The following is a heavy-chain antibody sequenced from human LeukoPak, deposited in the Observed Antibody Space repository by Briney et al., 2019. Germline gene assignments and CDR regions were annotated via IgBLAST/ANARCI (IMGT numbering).Heavy chain of an antibody. CDR3: ARSRYRGNYFDY. J-gene: IGHJ4*02. D-gene: IGHD1-26*01. V-gene: IGHV4-34*01. CDR1: GGSFSGYY. Sequence: SGTLSLTCAVYGGSFSGYYWSWIRQPPGKGLEWIGEINHSGSTNYNPSLKSRVTISVDTSKNQFSLKLSSVTAADTAVYYCARSRYRGNYFDYWGQGTLVTVSS. CDR2: INHSGST.